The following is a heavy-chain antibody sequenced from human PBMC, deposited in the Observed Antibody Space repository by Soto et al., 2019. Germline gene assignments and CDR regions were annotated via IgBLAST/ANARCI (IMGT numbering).Heavy chain of an antibody. Sequence: GASVKVSCKASGGTFSNYAINWVRQAPGQGLEWVGGIIPMFNTANYAQRFQGRVTISADESASTAYMKVSSLRSEDTAVYYCARDFNLESSGHYFFYWGQGDQVTVSS. D-gene: IGHD3-22*01. CDR3: ARDFNLESSGHYFFY. CDR1: GGTFSNYA. CDR2: IIPMFNTA. V-gene: IGHV1-69*13. J-gene: IGHJ4*02.